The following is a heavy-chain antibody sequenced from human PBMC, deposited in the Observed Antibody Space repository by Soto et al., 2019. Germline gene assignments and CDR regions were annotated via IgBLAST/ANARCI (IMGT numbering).Heavy chain of an antibody. D-gene: IGHD4-17*01. CDR3: ARASAVTTAAKFDY. CDR1: GGSISSGDYY. Sequence: SETLSLTCTVSGGSISSGDYYWSWIRQPPGKGLEWIGYISYSGNTYYNPSLKSRFSISVDTSKNQFSLKLSSVTAADTAVYYCARASAVTTAAKFDYWGQGTLVTVSS. CDR2: ISYSGNT. J-gene: IGHJ4*02. V-gene: IGHV4-30-4*01.